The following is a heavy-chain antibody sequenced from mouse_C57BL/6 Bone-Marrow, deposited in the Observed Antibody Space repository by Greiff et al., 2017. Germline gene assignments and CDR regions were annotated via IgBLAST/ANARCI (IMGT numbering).Heavy chain of an antibody. CDR1: GYTFTSYW. D-gene: IGHD4-1*01. CDR2: IYPTSGRT. Sequence: HVQLQQPGAELVKPGASVKMSCTASGYTFTSYWITWVKQRPGQGLEWIGDIYPTSGRTNYNEKFKSKAILSVDTSSNTAYMQLSSLTSEDSAVCYCARAGPLGRSFDYWGQGTTLTVSS. J-gene: IGHJ2*01. V-gene: IGHV1-55*01. CDR3: ARAGPLGRSFDY.